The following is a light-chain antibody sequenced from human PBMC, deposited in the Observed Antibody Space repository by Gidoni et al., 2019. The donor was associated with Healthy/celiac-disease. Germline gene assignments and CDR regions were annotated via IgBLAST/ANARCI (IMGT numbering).Light chain of an antibody. CDR2: QDS. V-gene: IGLV3-1*01. Sequence: SYELTQPHSVSVSPGQTASITCSGDKLGDKYACWYQQKPGQSPVLVIYQDSKRPSGIPERFSGSNTGNTATLAISGTQAIDDADYYGQAWDSSTVVFGGGTKLTVL. CDR1: KLGDKY. J-gene: IGLJ2*01. CDR3: QAWDSSTVV.